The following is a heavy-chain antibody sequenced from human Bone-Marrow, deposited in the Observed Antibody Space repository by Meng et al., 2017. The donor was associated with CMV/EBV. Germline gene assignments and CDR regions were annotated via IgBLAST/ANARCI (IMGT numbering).Heavy chain of an antibody. J-gene: IGHJ4*02. CDR2: IYDSGST. Sequence: SETLSLTCTVSGGSVSSGCYYWSWIRQPPGKGLEWIGYIYDSGSTNYNPSLKSRVTISVDTSKNQFSLKLSSVTAADTAVYYCARGRRVVPAAVDRNNDYWGQGTLVTVSS. CDR3: ARGRRVVPAAVDRNNDY. V-gene: IGHV4-61*01. D-gene: IGHD2-2*01. CDR1: GGSVSSGCYY.